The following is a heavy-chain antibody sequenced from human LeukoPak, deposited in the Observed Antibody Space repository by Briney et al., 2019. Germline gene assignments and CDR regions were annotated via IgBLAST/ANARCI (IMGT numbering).Heavy chain of an antibody. V-gene: IGHV4-39*01. J-gene: IGHJ3*02. CDR1: GGSLNTYQY. CDR3: ARDSSSSDAFDI. Sequence: SETLSLTCTVSGGSLNTYQYWSWIRQPPGKGLEWIGSIYYSGSTYYNPSLKSRVTISVDTSENQFSLKLSSVTAADTAVYYCARDSSSSDAFDIWGQGTMVTVSS. D-gene: IGHD2-2*01. CDR2: IYYSGST.